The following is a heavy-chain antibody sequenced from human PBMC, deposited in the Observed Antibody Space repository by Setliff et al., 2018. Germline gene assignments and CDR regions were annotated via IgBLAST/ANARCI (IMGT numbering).Heavy chain of an antibody. Sequence: NPSETLSLTCNVSGASISSHAWSWIRQPPGKRLEYIGYLYTSGSTNYNPSLKSRVTMSGDTSKNQFPLKLSSVTAADTAVYYCARARSGDYSDSTGYLDYWGQGTLVTVSS. CDR3: ARARSGDYSDSTGYLDY. CDR1: GASISSHA. D-gene: IGHD3-22*01. J-gene: IGHJ4*02. V-gene: IGHV4-59*11. CDR2: LYTSGST.